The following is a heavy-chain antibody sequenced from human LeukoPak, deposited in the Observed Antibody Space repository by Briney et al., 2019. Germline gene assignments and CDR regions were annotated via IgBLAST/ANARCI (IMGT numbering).Heavy chain of an antibody. J-gene: IGHJ3*02. CDR2: IYYSGST. Sequence: SETLSLTCTVSGVSISSSSYYWGWIRQPPGKGLEWIGSIYYSGSTYYNPSLKSRVTLSVDTSKNQFSLKLSSVTAADTAVYYCARGDGYNPDAFDTWGQGTMVTVSS. D-gene: IGHD5-24*01. CDR3: ARGDGYNPDAFDT. V-gene: IGHV4-39*01. CDR1: GVSISSSSYY.